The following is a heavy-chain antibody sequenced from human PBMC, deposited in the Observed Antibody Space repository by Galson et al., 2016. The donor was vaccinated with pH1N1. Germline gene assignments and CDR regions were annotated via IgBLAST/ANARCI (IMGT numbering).Heavy chain of an antibody. D-gene: IGHD1/OR15-1a*01. V-gene: IGHV5-51*03. CDR2: IYPGDSDT. J-gene: IGHJ4*02. CDR1: GYSFKSYW. Sequence: QSGAEVKKPGESLKISCKGSGYSFKSYWIAWVRQMPGKGLEWMGIIYPGDSDTRYSPSFLGQVIMSADKSISTAFLQWSSLNASDTAMYYCARRGINGTAFRGQGTLVTVSS. CDR3: ARRGINGTAF.